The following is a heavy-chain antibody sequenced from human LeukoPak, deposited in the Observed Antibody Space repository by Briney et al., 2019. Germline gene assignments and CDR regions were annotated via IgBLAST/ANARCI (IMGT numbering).Heavy chain of an antibody. D-gene: IGHD1-26*01. CDR2: INTDGSST. CDR3: AKKVGAPLYYYYYMDV. CDR1: GFTFSSYW. Sequence: GGSLRLSCAASGFTFSSYWMHWVRQAPGKGLVWVSRINTDGSSTSYADSVKGRFTISRDNAKNTLYLQMNSLRAEDTAVYYCAKKVGAPLYYYYYMDVWGKGTTVTV. V-gene: IGHV3-74*01. J-gene: IGHJ6*03.